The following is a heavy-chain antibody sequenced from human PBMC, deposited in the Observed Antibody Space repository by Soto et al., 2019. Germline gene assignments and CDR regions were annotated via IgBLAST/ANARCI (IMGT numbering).Heavy chain of an antibody. CDR3: ARVSFCCIKGVCSYCCDS. Sequence: QLQLQESGSGLVKPSQTLSRTCAVSGASVSRGDYSWSWIRQSPGKGLEWVGYIYYSGTTYYNPSLKNRVTITVDRSKEQFSLKLTSVTPADTAVYYCARVSFCCIKGVCSYCCDSWGQGTLVTVSS. CDR1: GASVSRGDYS. V-gene: IGHV4-30-2*06. CDR2: IYYSGTT. J-gene: IGHJ4*02. D-gene: IGHD2-8*01.